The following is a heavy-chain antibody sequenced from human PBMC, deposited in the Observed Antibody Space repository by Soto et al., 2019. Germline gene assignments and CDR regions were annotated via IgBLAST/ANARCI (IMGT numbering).Heavy chain of an antibody. D-gene: IGHD2-2*01. CDR2: VYYDGHNK. CDR3: ARDPPSTLGSFDI. J-gene: IGHJ3*02. CDR1: GFTFSMYG. V-gene: IGHV3-33*01. Sequence: QVQLVESGGGVVQPGRPQRLSCAASGFTFSMYGMHWVRQAPGKGLEWMATVYYDGHNKYYADSVRGRFTISRDNSKNMVYLQMNSLRAEDTAVYYCARDPPSTLGSFDIWGRGTMVTVSS.